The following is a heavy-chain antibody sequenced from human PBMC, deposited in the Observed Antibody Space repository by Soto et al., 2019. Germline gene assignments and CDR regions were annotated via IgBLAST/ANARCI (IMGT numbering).Heavy chain of an antibody. D-gene: IGHD2-15*01. CDR3: ARDPGYCSGGSCSESFDY. Sequence: QVQLVESGGGVVQPGRSLRLSCAASGFTFSSYGMHWVRQAPGKGLEWVAVIWYDGSNKYYADSVKGRFTISRDNSKNTLYLQMNSLRAEDTAVYYCARDPGYCSGGSCSESFDYWGQGTLVTVSS. CDR2: IWYDGSNK. V-gene: IGHV3-33*01. CDR1: GFTFSSYG. J-gene: IGHJ4*02.